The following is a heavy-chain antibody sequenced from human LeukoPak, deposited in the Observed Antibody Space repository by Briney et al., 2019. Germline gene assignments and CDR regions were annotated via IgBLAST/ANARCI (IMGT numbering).Heavy chain of an antibody. J-gene: IGHJ4*02. V-gene: IGHV3-48*03. Sequence: GGSLRLSCIASGFAFNSYEMNWVRQAPGKGLEWVSYISSSGSIKHYADSVKGRFTISRDNAKNSLYLQMNSLRAEDAAVYYCARARYTSGWETLDYWGQGTLVTVSS. CDR2: ISSSGSIK. CDR3: ARARYTSGWETLDY. D-gene: IGHD6-19*01. CDR1: GFAFNSYE.